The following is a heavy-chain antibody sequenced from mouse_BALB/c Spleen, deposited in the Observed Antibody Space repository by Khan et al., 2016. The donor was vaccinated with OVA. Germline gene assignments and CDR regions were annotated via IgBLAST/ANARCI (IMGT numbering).Heavy chain of an antibody. D-gene: IGHD1-1*01. Sequence: QVQLQQSGPELVKPGASVKMSCKASGYTFRTYYIHWVKQRPGPGLEWIGWIYPGDGRTKYNEKFKDKTTLTADKSPSAAYMLLSSLTSEDSAIFFCAISYYGSFWYFDVWGAGTTVTVSS. V-gene: IGHV1S56*01. J-gene: IGHJ1*01. CDR1: GYTFRTYY. CDR2: IYPGDGRT. CDR3: AISYYGSFWYFDV.